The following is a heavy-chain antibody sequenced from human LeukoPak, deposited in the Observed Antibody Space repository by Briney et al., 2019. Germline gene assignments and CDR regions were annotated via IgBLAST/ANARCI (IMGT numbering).Heavy chain of an antibody. CDR2: IYYSGST. CDR1: GGSISSYY. V-gene: IGHV4-59*01. CDR3: AREVVVGGYFQH. Sequence: SETLSLTCTVSGGSISSYYWSWIRQPPGKGLEWIGYIYYSGSTNYNPSLKSRVTISVDTSKNQFSLKLSSVTAADTAVYYCAREVVVGGYFQHWGQGTLVTVSS. D-gene: IGHD3-22*01. J-gene: IGHJ1*01.